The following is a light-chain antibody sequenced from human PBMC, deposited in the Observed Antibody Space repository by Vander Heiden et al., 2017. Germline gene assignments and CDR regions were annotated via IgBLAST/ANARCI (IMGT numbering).Light chain of an antibody. J-gene: IGLJ1*01. V-gene: IGLV3-21*02. CDR1: NLGGQS. Sequence: SDVLTQAPSVSVAPGHAARISCGGDNLGGQSVHLYQQKPGQAPGLVVYDDTKRPSGSPERLSASRSGNTATLTISRVEAGDEADYYCQVWDSRSTHYVFGTGTKVTVL. CDR2: DDT. CDR3: QVWDSRSTHYV.